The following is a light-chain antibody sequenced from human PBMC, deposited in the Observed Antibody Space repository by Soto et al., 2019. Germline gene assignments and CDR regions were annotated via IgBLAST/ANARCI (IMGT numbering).Light chain of an antibody. Sequence: DIQMTQSPSALSASVGDRVTITCRAGQSISSYLNWYQHKPGKAPKLLIYKASTLKSGVSSGFSGSGSGTEFTLTISSLQPDDFAPYYCQHYNSYSEAFGQGTKVDIK. V-gene: IGKV1-5*03. J-gene: IGKJ1*01. CDR1: QSISSY. CDR2: KAS. CDR3: QHYNSYSEA.